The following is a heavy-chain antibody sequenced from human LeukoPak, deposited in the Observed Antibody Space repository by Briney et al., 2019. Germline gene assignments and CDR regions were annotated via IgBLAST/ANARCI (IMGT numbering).Heavy chain of an antibody. J-gene: IGHJ6*02. CDR2: INPSGGST. V-gene: IGHV1-46*01. D-gene: IGHD2/OR15-2a*01. Sequence: ASVKVSCKASGYTFTSYYTHWVRQAPGQGLEWMGIINPSGGSTSYAQKFQGRVTMTRDTSTSTVYMELSSLRSEDTAVYYCARDSIDGRDYYYYYGMDVWGQGTTVTVSS. CDR1: GYTFTSYY. CDR3: ARDSIDGRDYYYYYGMDV.